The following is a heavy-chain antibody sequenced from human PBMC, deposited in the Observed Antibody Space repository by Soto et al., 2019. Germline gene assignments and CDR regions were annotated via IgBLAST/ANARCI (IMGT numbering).Heavy chain of an antibody. CDR2: TYYRSKWST. D-gene: IGHD1-26*01. CDR1: GDSVSSKSAT. V-gene: IGHV6-1*01. CDR3: ARALAGRYDY. Sequence: PSHTLSLTCAISGDSVSSKSATWNWIRQSPSRGLEWLGRTYYRSKWSTDYAVSVKGRITVSPDTSKNQFSLQLNSVTPEDTAVYYCARALAGRYDYWGQGTLVTVSS. J-gene: IGHJ4*02.